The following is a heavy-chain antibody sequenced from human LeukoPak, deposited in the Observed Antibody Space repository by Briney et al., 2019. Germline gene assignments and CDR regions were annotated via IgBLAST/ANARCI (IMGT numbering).Heavy chain of an antibody. CDR3: ARDYSSSWSTLDAFDI. V-gene: IGHV4-4*07. Sequence: PSETLSLTCTVSGGSISSYYWSWIRQPAGKGLEWIGRIYTSGSTNYNPSLKSRVTMSVDTSKNQFSLKLSSVTAADTAVYYCARDYSSSWSTLDAFDIWGQGTMVTVSS. CDR2: IYTSGST. CDR1: GGSISSYY. D-gene: IGHD6-13*01. J-gene: IGHJ3*02.